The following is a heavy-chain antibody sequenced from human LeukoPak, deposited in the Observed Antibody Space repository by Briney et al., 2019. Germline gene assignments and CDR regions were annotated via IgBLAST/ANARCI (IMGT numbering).Heavy chain of an antibody. CDR3: ARGLTVGAVLPYGLDV. Sequence: AGGSLRLSCAASGFTFSRYPMHWVRQAPGKGLQWVAFLSYDETTKYYADSVKGRFTISRDMSKNTLYLQMNSLRAEDTAVYYCARGLTVGAVLPYGLDVWGQGTTVTVSS. CDR2: LSYDETTK. D-gene: IGHD3-10*01. V-gene: IGHV3-30-3*01. CDR1: GFTFSRYP. J-gene: IGHJ6*02.